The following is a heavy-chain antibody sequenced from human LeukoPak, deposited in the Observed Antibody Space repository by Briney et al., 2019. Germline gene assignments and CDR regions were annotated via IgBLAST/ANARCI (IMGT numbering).Heavy chain of an antibody. CDR3: TTDLIHPEDYYDSSGYYSFDY. CDR1: GFTFSNAW. D-gene: IGHD3-22*01. V-gene: IGHV3-15*01. J-gene: IGHJ4*02. Sequence: GGALRLSCAASGFTFSNAWMSWVRQAPGKGLEWVGRIKSKTDGGTTDYAAPVKGRFTISRDDSKNTLYLQMNSLKPEDTGVYYCTTDLIHPEDYYDSSGYYSFDYWGQGTLVTVSS. CDR2: IKSKTDGGTT.